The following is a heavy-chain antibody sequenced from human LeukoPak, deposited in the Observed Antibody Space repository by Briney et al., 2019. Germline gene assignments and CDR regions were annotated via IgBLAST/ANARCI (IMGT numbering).Heavy chain of an antibody. CDR2: INHSGST. CDR1: GGSFSGYY. Sequence: SETLSLTCAAYGGSFSGYYWSWIRQPPGKGLEWIGEINHSGSTNYNPSLKSRVTISVDTSKNQFSPKLSSVTAADTAVYYCARGSQSLGYCSGGSCRAKIFDYWGQGTLVTVSS. CDR3: ARGSQSLGYCSGGSCRAKIFDY. D-gene: IGHD2-15*01. V-gene: IGHV4-34*01. J-gene: IGHJ4*02.